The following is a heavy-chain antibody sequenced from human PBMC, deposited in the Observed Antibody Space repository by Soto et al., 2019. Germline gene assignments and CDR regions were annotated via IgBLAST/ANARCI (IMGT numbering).Heavy chain of an antibody. D-gene: IGHD1-26*01. CDR1: GFTFSSYG. CDR2: ISYDGSNK. Sequence: GGSLRLSCAASGFTFSSYGMHWVRQAPGKGLEWVAVISYDGSNKYYADSVKGRFTISRDNSKNTLYLQMNSLRAEDTAVYYCSKDVVVGATTGLGDYYYYYGMDVWGQGTTVTVSS. V-gene: IGHV3-30*18. CDR3: SKDVVVGATTGLGDYYYYYGMDV. J-gene: IGHJ6*02.